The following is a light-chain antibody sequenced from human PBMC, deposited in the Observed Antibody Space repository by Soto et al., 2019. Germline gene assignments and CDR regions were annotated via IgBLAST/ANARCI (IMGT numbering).Light chain of an antibody. CDR2: DVS. V-gene: IGLV2-14*01. CDR1: SSDVGGYNY. CDR3: SSYTSSSTYVV. J-gene: IGLJ2*01. Sequence: QSALTQPASVSGSPEQSITISCTGTSSDVGGYNYVSWYQQHPGKAPKLMIYDVSNRPSGVSNRFSGSKSGNTASLTISGLQAEDEADYYCSSYTSSSTYVVFGGGTKVTVL.